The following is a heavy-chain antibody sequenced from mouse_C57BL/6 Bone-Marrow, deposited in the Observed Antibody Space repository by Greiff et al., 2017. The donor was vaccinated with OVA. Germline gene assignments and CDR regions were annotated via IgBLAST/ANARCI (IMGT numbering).Heavy chain of an antibody. Sequence: EVHLVESGGGLVQPGGSLKLSCAASGFTFSDYGMAWVRQAPRKGLEWVAFISNLAYSIYYADTVTGRFTISRKNAKNTLYLEMSSLRSEDTAMYYCAREGFYGSSFWYFDVWGTGTTVTVSS. CDR3: AREGFYGSSFWYFDV. D-gene: IGHD1-1*01. CDR1: GFTFSDYG. CDR2: ISNLAYSI. V-gene: IGHV5-15*01. J-gene: IGHJ1*03.